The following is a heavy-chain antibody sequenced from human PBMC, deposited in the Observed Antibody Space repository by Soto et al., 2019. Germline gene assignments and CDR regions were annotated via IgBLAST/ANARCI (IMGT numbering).Heavy chain of an antibody. V-gene: IGHV4-39*01. J-gene: IGHJ6*02. CDR2: IYYSGST. Sequence: SETLSLTCTVSGGSISSSSYYWGWIRQPPGKGLEWIGSIYYSGSTYYNPSLKSRVTISVDTSKNQFSLKLSSVTAADTAVYYCARHESYYYGMDVWGQGTTVTVSS. CDR3: ARHESYYYGMDV. CDR1: GGSISSSSYY.